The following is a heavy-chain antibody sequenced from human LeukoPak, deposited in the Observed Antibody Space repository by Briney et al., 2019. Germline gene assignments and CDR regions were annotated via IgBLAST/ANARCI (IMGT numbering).Heavy chain of an antibody. Sequence: NPSETLSLTCTVSGGSISSYYWSWIRQPPGKGLEWIGYIYYSGTTNYNPSLKSRVTISVDTSKNQFSLKLSSMTAADTAVYYCARGVYIAAAQYGYWGQGTLVTVSS. D-gene: IGHD6-13*01. V-gene: IGHV4-59*01. CDR1: GGSISSYY. CDR2: IYYSGTT. J-gene: IGHJ4*02. CDR3: ARGVYIAAAQYGY.